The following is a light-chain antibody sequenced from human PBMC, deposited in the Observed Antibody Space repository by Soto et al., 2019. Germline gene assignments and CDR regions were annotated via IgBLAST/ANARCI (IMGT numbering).Light chain of an antibody. J-gene: IGKJ4*01. CDR2: QAS. CDR1: QSISSW. CDR3: EDYSSSSGLT. Sequence: DIQMTQSPSTLSASVGDRVTTTCRASQSISSWLAWYQQKPGKAPKLLIFQASSLKSGVPSRFSGSGSATEYTLTISSLQPDDFATYYCEDYSSSSGLTFGGGTKVEIK. V-gene: IGKV1-5*03.